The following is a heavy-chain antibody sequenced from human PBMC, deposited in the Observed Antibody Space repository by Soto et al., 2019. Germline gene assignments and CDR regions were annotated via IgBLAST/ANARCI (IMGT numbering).Heavy chain of an antibody. D-gene: IGHD1-26*01. CDR3: AGRVGATNYGMDV. CDR2: IYGSGST. Sequence: PXGSLRLSCSASEFIVSSNYMNWVRQAPGKGLDCVATIYGSGSTYYADSVKGRFTISRDNSKNTLYLQMNSLRAEDTAVYYGAGRVGATNYGMDVWGQGTTVTVSS. V-gene: IGHV3-53*01. CDR1: EFIVSSNY. J-gene: IGHJ6*02.